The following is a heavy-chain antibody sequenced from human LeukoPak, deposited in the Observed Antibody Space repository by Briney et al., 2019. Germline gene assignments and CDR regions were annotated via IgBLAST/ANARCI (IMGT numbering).Heavy chain of an antibody. D-gene: IGHD6-13*01. V-gene: IGHV1-18*01. J-gene: IGHJ5*02. CDR2: ISAYNGNT. CDR3: ARVLGQQLVRGRNWFDP. Sequence: GASVKVSCKASGYTFTSYGISWVRQAPGQGLEWMGWISAYNGNTNYAQKLQGRVTMTTDTSTSTAYMELRSLRSDDTAVYYCARVLGQQLVRGRNWFDPWGQGTLVTVSS. CDR1: GYTFTSYG.